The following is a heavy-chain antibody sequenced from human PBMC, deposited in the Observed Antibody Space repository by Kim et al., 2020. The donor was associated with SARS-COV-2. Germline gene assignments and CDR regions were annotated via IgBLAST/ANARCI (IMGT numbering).Heavy chain of an antibody. J-gene: IGHJ4*02. CDR3: ANRVIAAAVSEY. Sequence: YADLVKGRFTISRDNAKNSLYLQMNSLRAEDTAVYYCANRVIAAAVSEYWGQGTLVTVSS. V-gene: IGHV3-48*03. D-gene: IGHD6-13*01.